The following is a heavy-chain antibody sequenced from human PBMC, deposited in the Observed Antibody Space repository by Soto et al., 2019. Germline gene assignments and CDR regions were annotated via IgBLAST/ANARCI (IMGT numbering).Heavy chain of an antibody. D-gene: IGHD3-16*01. Sequence: QVQLVQSGAEVKKPGASVKVSCKASGYTFTSYGISWVRQAPGQGLEWMGWISAYNGNTNYAQKLQGRVTMTTDTSTSTAYMELRSLRSDDTAVYYCARGPIMITFGGVQRPMDYWGQGTLVTVSS. CDR2: ISAYNGNT. CDR3: ARGPIMITFGGVQRPMDY. J-gene: IGHJ4*02. CDR1: GYTFTSYG. V-gene: IGHV1-18*01.